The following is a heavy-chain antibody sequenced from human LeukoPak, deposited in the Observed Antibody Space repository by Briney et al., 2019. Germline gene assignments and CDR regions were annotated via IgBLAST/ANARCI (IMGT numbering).Heavy chain of an antibody. Sequence: GGSLRLSCAASGFTFSNYGMAWVRQAPGKGLEWVANIKQDGSEMYSVDSVKGRFTISRDNAKNSLYLQMNSLRAEDTAVYYCARDFRNSYGPTSYYFDYWGLGTLVTVSS. J-gene: IGHJ4*02. CDR1: GFTFSNYG. V-gene: IGHV3-7*04. D-gene: IGHD5-18*01. CDR3: ARDFRNSYGPTSYYFDY. CDR2: IKQDGSEM.